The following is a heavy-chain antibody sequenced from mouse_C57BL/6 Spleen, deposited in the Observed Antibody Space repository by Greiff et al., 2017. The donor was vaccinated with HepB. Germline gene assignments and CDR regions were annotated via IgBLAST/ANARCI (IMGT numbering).Heavy chain of an antibody. CDR2: IWGDGST. J-gene: IGHJ1*03. CDR1: GFSLTSYG. CDR3: AKPHYYGRPNWYFDV. D-gene: IGHD1-1*01. Sequence: VKLVESGPGLVAPSQSLSITCTVSGFSLTSYGVSWVRQPPGKGLEWLGVIWGDGSTNYHSARISRLSISKDNSKSQVFLKLTSLQTDDTATYDCAKPHYYGRPNWYFDVWGTGTTVTVSS. V-gene: IGHV2-3*01.